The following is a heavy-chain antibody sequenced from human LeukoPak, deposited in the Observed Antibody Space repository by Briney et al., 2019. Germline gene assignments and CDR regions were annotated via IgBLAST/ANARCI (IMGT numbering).Heavy chain of an antibody. Sequence: SETLSLTCAVSGGSFSGYFWTWIRQPPGKGLEWIGEINHSGRTNYNPSLKSRVTISVDTSKNQFSLKLSSVTAADTAVYYCARPLGYCSDSRCPQSWFDPWGQGTLVTVSS. CDR1: GGSFSGYF. CDR2: INHSGRT. CDR3: ARPLGYCSDSRCPQSWFDP. V-gene: IGHV4-34*01. J-gene: IGHJ5*02. D-gene: IGHD2-15*01.